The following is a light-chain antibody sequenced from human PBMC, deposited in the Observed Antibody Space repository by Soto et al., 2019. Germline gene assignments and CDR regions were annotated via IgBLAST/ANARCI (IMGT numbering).Light chain of an antibody. Sequence: DIQMTQSPSTLSASVGDRVTITCRASQSIGNRLAWYQQKPGKAPKLLISAASTLDAGVPSRFSGSGSGTDFTLTISSLQPDDFATYYCQQYNSYNTFGQGTKLEIK. V-gene: IGKV1-5*03. CDR3: QQYNSYNT. CDR2: AAS. CDR1: QSIGNR. J-gene: IGKJ2*01.